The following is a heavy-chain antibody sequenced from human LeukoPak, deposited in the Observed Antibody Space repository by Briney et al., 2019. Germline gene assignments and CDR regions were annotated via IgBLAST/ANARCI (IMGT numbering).Heavy chain of an antibody. J-gene: IGHJ4*02. Sequence: ASVKVTCKTFGDTFTHYYIHWVRQAPGRGLEWMGRINPGDGSTVYAQKFLGRVTMARDTSTTTVYMELSSLGSDDTAIYFCARTPYTSGLLFYFDNWGQGTLVTVSS. D-gene: IGHD5-18*01. CDR1: GDTFTHYY. CDR3: ARTPYTSGLLFYFDN. V-gene: IGHV1-46*01. CDR2: INPGDGST.